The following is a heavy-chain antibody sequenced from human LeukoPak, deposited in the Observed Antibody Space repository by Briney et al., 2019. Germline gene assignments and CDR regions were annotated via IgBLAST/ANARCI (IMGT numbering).Heavy chain of an antibody. CDR2: ITSDVSGT. V-gene: IGHV3-74*01. D-gene: IGHD3-10*01. J-gene: IGHJ4*02. CDR1: EFTFTRNW. CDR3: VRDGEDDDPLDY. Sequence: VGRLRLSPEAPEFTFTRNWAHWVRQAPGKGLVWVARITSDVSGTKYVDSVRSRFTISKNDGANMMYLQMRSLRADDMGIYYTVRDGEDDDPLDYWGQGTLVTVSS.